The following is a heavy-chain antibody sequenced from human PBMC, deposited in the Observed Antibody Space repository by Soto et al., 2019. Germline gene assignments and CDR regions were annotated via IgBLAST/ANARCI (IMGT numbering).Heavy chain of an antibody. J-gene: IGHJ4*02. CDR2: INGGGYTT. CDR3: ASKSSVVASATYFDY. D-gene: IGHD1-26*01. CDR1: GFTFSAFS. V-gene: IGHV3-23*01. Sequence: GESLKISCAASGFTFSAFSMSWVRQAPGKGLEWVSDINGGGYTTHYADSVKGRFIISRDNSKDILYLQMNSLRAEDTAVYYCASKSSVVASATYFDYWGQGTLVTVSS.